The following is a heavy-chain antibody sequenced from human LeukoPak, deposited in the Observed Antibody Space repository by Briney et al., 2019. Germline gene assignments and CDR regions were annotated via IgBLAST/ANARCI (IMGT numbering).Heavy chain of an antibody. Sequence: GGSLRLSCAASGFSFSTYAMSWVRQAPGKGLEWVAVISYDGSNKYYADSVKGRFTIPRDNSKNTLYLQMNSLRAEDTAVYYCARDLPTVTTYLPFDPWGQGTLVTVSS. D-gene: IGHD4-17*01. V-gene: IGHV3-30-3*01. J-gene: IGHJ5*02. CDR1: GFSFSTYA. CDR2: ISYDGSNK. CDR3: ARDLPTVTTYLPFDP.